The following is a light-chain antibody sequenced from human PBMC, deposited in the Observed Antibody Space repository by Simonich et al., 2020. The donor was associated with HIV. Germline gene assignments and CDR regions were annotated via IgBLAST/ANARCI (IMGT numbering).Light chain of an antibody. Sequence: SYVLTQPPSVSVAPGKTASITCGGNNIGSTSFQGYQQRPGQAPVLVIYDENDRPAGIPERFSGSNSGSSASLTISRVEAGDEADYFCQVWDSDSHHYVFGTGTKVTVL. CDR2: DEN. V-gene: IGLV3-21*04. J-gene: IGLJ1*01. CDR1: NIGSTS. CDR3: QVWDSDSHHYV.